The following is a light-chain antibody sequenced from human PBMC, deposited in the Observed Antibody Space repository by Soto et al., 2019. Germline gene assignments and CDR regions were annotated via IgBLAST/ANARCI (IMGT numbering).Light chain of an antibody. CDR3: LQYETYPLT. CDR2: KAS. Sequence: DIQMTQSPSTLSASVGDRVTITCRASQSIRSELAWYQEKPGKAPNLLLYKASSLDSGVPSRFSGSGYGTEFTLTVSSLQPDDFATYYCLQYETYPLTFGGGTKVEIK. J-gene: IGKJ4*01. CDR1: QSIRSE. V-gene: IGKV1-5*03.